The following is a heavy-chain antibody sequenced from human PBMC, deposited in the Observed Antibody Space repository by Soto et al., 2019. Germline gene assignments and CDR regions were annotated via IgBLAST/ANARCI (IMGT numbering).Heavy chain of an antibody. Sequence: GGSLRLSCAASGFTFSSYSLTWVRQTPGKGLQWVSSISSSSSYVYYADSVKGRFTISRDNSKNTLYLQMNTLRAEDTAVYYCAYGNLSYYFDYWGQGTLVTVSS. D-gene: IGHD3-10*01. J-gene: IGHJ4*02. CDR2: ISSSSSYV. V-gene: IGHV3-21*06. CDR1: GFTFSSYS. CDR3: AYGNLSYYFDY.